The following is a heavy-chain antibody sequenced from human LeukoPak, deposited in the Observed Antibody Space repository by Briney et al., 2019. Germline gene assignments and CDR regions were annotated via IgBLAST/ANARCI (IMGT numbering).Heavy chain of an antibody. CDR2: IGGSGGST. CDR1: GFTFSTYC. CDR3: AKLSSGSYYKEFDY. V-gene: IGHV3-23*01. Sequence: GGSLRLSCAASGFTFSTYCMHWVRQPPGKGLEWVSAIGGSGGSTYYADSVKGRFTISRDNSKNTLYLQMNSLRAEDTAVYYCAKLSSGSYYKEFDYWGQGTLVTVSS. J-gene: IGHJ4*02. D-gene: IGHD3-10*01.